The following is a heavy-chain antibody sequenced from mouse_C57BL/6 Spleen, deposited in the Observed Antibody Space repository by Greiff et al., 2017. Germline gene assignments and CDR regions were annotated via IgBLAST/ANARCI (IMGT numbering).Heavy chain of an antibody. V-gene: IGHV1-54*01. Sequence: QVQLKQSGAELVRPGTSVKVSCKASGYAFTNYLIEWVKQRPGQGLEWIGVINPGSGGTNYNEKFKGKATLTADKSSSTAYMQLSSLTSEDSAVYFCARSGGYYVSFAYWGQGTLVTVSA. J-gene: IGHJ3*01. CDR2: INPGSGGT. CDR1: GYAFTNYL. CDR3: ARSGGYYVSFAY. D-gene: IGHD2-3*01.